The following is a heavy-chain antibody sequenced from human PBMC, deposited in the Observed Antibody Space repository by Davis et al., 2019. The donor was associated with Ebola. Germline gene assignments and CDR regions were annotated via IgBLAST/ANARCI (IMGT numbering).Heavy chain of an antibody. D-gene: IGHD3-10*01. V-gene: IGHV4-31*03. CDR1: GGSISSGGYY. J-gene: IGHJ6*02. Sequence: PSETLSLTCTVSGGSISSGGYYWSWIRQHPGKGLEWIGYIYYSGSTYYNPSLKSRVTISVDTSKNQFSLKLSSVTAADTAVYYCARVSGVRGVLYYYYGMDVWGQGTTVTVSS. CDR3: ARVSGVRGVLYYYYGMDV. CDR2: IYYSGST.